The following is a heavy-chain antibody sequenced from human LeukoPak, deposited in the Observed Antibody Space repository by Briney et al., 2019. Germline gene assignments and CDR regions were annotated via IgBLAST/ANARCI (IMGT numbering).Heavy chain of an antibody. J-gene: IGHJ4*02. CDR1: GFTFSSYG. CDR2: IRYDGSNK. D-gene: IGHD1-1*01. V-gene: IGHV3-30*02. Sequence: TGGSLGLSCAASGFTFSSYGMHWVRQAPGKGLEWVAFIRYDGSNKYYADSVKGRFTISRDNSKNTLYLQMNSLRAEDTAVYYCAKQASSVGKTLQYWGQGTLVTVSS. CDR3: AKQASSVGKTLQY.